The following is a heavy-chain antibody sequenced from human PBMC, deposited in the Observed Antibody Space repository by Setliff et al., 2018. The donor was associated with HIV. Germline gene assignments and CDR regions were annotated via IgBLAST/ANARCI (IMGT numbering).Heavy chain of an antibody. CDR2: IKSDGSIT. D-gene: IGHD4-17*01. Sequence: GGSLRLSCAASGFTFSSYSMNWVRQAPGKGLVWVSRIKSDGSITNYADSVKGRFTISRDNAKNTMWLQMSGLRAEDTAVYYCARPYGDAGGWGQGTLVTVSS. J-gene: IGHJ4*02. V-gene: IGHV3-74*01. CDR1: GFTFSSYS. CDR3: ARPYGDAGG.